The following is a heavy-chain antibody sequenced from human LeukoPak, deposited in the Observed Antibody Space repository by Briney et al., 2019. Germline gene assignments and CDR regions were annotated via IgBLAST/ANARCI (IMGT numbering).Heavy chain of an antibody. J-gene: IGHJ5*02. V-gene: IGHV1-18*01. Sequence: ASVKVSCKASGYTFINYGITWVRQAPGQGLEWVGWISAYNGDTNYAQKLQGRVTITTDTSTSTAYMELRSLRSDDTALYYCARFDFDFWSGRSFDPWGQGTLVTVSS. D-gene: IGHD3-3*01. CDR1: GYTFINYG. CDR3: ARFDFDFWSGRSFDP. CDR2: ISAYNGDT.